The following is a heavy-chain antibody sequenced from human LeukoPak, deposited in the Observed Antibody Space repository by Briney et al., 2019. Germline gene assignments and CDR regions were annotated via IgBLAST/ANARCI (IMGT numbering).Heavy chain of an antibody. J-gene: IGHJ4*02. D-gene: IGHD2-21*02. Sequence: PGGSLRLSCAASGFTFSDYYMSWIRQAPGKGLEWVSYISSSSSTIYYADSVKGRFTISRDNAKNSLYLQMNSLRAEDTAAYYCAKTASGVTDSYFDYWGQGTLVTVSS. CDR2: ISSSSSTI. V-gene: IGHV3-11*01. CDR3: AKTASGVTDSYFDY. CDR1: GFTFSDYY.